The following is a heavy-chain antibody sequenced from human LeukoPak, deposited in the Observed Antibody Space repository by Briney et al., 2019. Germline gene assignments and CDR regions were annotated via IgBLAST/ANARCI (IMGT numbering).Heavy chain of an antibody. V-gene: IGHV4-59*08. J-gene: IGHJ3*02. CDR1: GDSISSYY. CDR2: IYYSGNT. Sequence: SETLSLTCTVSGDSISSYYWTWIRQPPGKGLEWIGYIYYSGNTNYNPSLKSRVTISLDTSKNQFSLKLTSVTAADTAIYYCARRNDFDIWGQGTMVTVSS. CDR3: ARRNDFDI.